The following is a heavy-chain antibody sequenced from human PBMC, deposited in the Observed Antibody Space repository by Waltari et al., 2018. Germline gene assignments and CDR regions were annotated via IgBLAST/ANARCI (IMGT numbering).Heavy chain of an antibody. Sequence: QVHLVQSGGGVAQPGRSLRLYCAASGLNFSSFAMHWVRQAPGKGSEWVAIMSFDGNDIEYRDSVKGRFTISRDNSNNTLYLQMNSLRAEDTAVYYCAKCFPVVAATYYYGMDVWGQGTTVTVSS. D-gene: IGHD2-15*01. CDR1: GLNFSSFA. CDR2: MSFDGNDI. CDR3: AKCFPVVAATYYYGMDV. J-gene: IGHJ6*02. V-gene: IGHV3-30*07.